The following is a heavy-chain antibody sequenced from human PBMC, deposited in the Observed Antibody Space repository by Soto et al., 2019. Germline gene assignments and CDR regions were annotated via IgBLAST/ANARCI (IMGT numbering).Heavy chain of an antibody. CDR2: IYPGDSDT. D-gene: IGHD3-16*01. Sequence: GESLKISCRGSGYNYNLHWISWVRQKPGRGLEWMGIIYPGDSDTRYNPSFQGQVTISADKSINTAYLQWDSLEASDTATYYCARHLRSYDFFQYYYGIDVWGQGSTVTVSS. CDR1: GYNYNLHW. V-gene: IGHV5-51*01. CDR3: ARHLRSYDFFQYYYGIDV. J-gene: IGHJ6*02.